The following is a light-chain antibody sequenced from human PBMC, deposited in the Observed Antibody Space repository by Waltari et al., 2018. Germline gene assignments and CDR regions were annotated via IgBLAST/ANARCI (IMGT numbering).Light chain of an antibody. Sequence: SYELTQPPSVSVSPGQTATITCSGNKLGDKYACWYQRRPAQAPLLDIYQDNKRPSGTPDRFSGSNSGNTATLTITGTKPIDEADYYCQAWDSNIVIFGGGTKLTVL. CDR1: KLGDKY. CDR3: QAWDSNIVI. V-gene: IGLV3-1*01. CDR2: QDN. J-gene: IGLJ2*01.